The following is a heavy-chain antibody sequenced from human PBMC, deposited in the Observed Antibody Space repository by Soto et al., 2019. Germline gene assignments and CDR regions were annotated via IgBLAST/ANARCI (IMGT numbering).Heavy chain of an antibody. Sequence: QVPLVQSGAEVKKPGASVKVSCKASGYTFTSYGISWVRQAPGQGLEWMGWISAYNGNTNYAQKLQGRVTMTTDTSTSTAYMELRSLRSDDTAVYYCARSSSSLKKASPGVPNYWGQGTLVTVSS. V-gene: IGHV1-18*01. D-gene: IGHD6-6*01. CDR3: ARSSSSLKKASPGVPNY. CDR1: GYTFTSYG. CDR2: ISAYNGNT. J-gene: IGHJ4*02.